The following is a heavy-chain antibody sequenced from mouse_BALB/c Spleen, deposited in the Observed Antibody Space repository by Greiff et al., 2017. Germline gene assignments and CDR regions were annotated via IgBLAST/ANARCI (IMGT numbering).Heavy chain of an antibody. V-gene: IGHV2-9*02. J-gene: IGHJ4*01. CDR3: AREGDGNYVDAMDY. CDR1: GFSLTSYG. D-gene: IGHD2-1*01. Sequence: QVQLKESGPGLVAPSQSLSITCTVSGFSLTSYGVHWVRQPPGKGLEWLGVIWAGGSTNYNSALMSRLSISKDNSKSQVFLKMNSLQTDDTARYYCAREGDGNYVDAMDYWGQGTSVTVSS. CDR2: IWAGGST.